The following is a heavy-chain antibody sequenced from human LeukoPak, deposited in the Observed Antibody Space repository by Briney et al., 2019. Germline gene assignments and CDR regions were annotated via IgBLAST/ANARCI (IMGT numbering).Heavy chain of an antibody. CDR2: INSDGSST. Sequence: GGSLRLSCAASGFTFSSYWMHWVRQAPGKGLVWVSRINSDGSSTSYADSVKGRLTISRDNAKNTLFLQMNSLRAEDTAVYYCAKEPAMVTVYFDYWGQGTLVTVSS. CDR1: GFTFSSYW. CDR3: AKEPAMVTVYFDY. V-gene: IGHV3-74*01. J-gene: IGHJ4*02. D-gene: IGHD5-18*01.